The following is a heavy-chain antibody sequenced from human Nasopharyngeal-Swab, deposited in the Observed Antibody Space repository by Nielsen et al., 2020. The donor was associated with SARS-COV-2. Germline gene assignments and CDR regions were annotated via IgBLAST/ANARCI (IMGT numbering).Heavy chain of an antibody. J-gene: IGHJ4*02. V-gene: IGHV4-34*01. Sequence: SETLSLTCAVYGGSFSGYYWSWIRQPPGKGLEWIGEINHSGSTNYNPSLKSRVTISVDTSKHQFSLKLSSVTAADTAVYYCARGQDYGDFDYWGQGTLVTVSS. CDR2: INHSGST. CDR3: ARGQDYGDFDY. D-gene: IGHD4-17*01. CDR1: GGSFSGYY.